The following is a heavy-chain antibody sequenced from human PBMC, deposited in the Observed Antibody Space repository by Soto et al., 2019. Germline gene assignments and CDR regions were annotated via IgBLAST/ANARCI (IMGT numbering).Heavy chain of an antibody. J-gene: IGHJ4*02. CDR1: GFTFSSYA. D-gene: IGHD6-6*01. CDR3: AKRSSSSTFDY. CDR2: ISGSDDST. Sequence: PGGSLRLSCAASGFTFSSYAMSWVRQAPGKGLEWVSVISGSDDSTYYADSVKGRFTISRDNSKNTLYLQMNSLRAEDTAVYYCAKRSSSSTFDYMGQGTLVTVSS. V-gene: IGHV3-23*01.